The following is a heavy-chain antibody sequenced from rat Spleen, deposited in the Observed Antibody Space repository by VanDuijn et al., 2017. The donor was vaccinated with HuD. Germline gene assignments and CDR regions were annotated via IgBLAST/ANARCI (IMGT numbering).Heavy chain of an antibody. CDR3: VRGSAFFDY. V-gene: IGHV2-13*01. CDR2: IWSDGAT. J-gene: IGHJ2*01. CDR1: GFSLSNYG. D-gene: IGHD3-3*01. Sequence: QVQLKESGPGLVKPSLTLSLTCTVSGFSLSNYGVFWVRQPPGKGLEWMGVIWSDGATDFNSAIKSRLSISRDTSKSQVFLKMNSLQAEDTAMYFCVRGSAFFDYWGQGVMVTVSS.